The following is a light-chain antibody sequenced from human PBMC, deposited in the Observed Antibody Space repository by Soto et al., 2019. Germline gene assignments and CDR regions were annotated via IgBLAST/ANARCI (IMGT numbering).Light chain of an antibody. V-gene: IGLV2-14*01. CDR2: EVT. Sequence: QSVLTQPASVSGSPGQSITISCTGTSSDVGGYDYVSWYQQHPGKVPKFIIYEVTNRPSGVSHRFSGSKSGNTASLTISGLPAEDEADYYCSSYTSTSTYVFGTGTKVTVL. CDR3: SSYTSTSTYV. J-gene: IGLJ1*01. CDR1: SSDVGGYDY.